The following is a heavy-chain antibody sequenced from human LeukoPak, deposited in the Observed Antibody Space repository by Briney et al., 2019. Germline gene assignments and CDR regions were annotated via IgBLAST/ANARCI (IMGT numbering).Heavy chain of an antibody. V-gene: IGHV4-59*01. D-gene: IGHD6-19*01. Sequence: SETLSLTCTVSGASINNYYWSWIRQPPGKGLEWIGYILYSGSTNYNPSLRSRVTVSVDTSKNQFSLKLSSVTAADTAVYYCARGTLYSGWSYYFDYWGQGSQVTVSS. CDR3: ARGTLYSGWSYYFDY. CDR1: GASINNYY. J-gene: IGHJ4*02. CDR2: ILYSGST.